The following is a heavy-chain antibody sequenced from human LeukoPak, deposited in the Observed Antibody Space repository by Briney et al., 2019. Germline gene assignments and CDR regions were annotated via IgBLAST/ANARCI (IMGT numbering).Heavy chain of an antibody. V-gene: IGHV3-30-3*01. CDR1: GFTFSSYA. CDR3: ARDDRDGYNLPHFDY. Sequence: PGGSLRLSCAASGFTFSSYAMHWVREAPGKGLEWVAVISFDGSNKYYADSVKGRFTISRDNSKNTLYLQMSSLRVEDTAVYYCARDDRDGYNLPHFDYWGQGTLVTVSS. J-gene: IGHJ4*02. D-gene: IGHD5-24*01. CDR2: ISFDGSNK.